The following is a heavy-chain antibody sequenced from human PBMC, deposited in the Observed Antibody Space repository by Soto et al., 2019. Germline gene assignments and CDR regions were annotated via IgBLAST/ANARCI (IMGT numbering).Heavy chain of an antibody. V-gene: IGHV3-7*01. CDR1: GFTFSSYW. D-gene: IGHD5-18*01. J-gene: IGHJ3*02. CDR2: IKQDGSEK. CDR3: ARGLVDTAMAINNAFDI. Sequence: LRLSCAASGFTFSSYWMSWVRQAPGKGLEWVANIKQDGSEKYYVDSVKGRFTISRDNAKNSLYLQMNSLRAEDTAVYYCARGLVDTAMAINNAFDIWGQGTMVTVSS.